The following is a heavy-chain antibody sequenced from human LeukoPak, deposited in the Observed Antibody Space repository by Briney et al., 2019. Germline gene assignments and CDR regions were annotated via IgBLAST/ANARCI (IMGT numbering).Heavy chain of an antibody. CDR2: MNPNSGNT. CDR1: GYTFTSYD. Sequence: ASVKVSCKASGYTFTSYDINWVRQATGQGLEWMGWMNPNSGNTGYAQKFQGRVTITRNTSISTAYMELSSLRSEDTAVYYCARAPERHYYYYMDVWGKGTTVTVSS. V-gene: IGHV1-8*03. D-gene: IGHD1-14*01. J-gene: IGHJ6*03. CDR3: ARAPERHYYYYMDV.